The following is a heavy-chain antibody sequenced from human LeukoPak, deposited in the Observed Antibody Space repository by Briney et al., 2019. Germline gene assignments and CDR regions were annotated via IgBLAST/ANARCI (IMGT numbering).Heavy chain of an antibody. V-gene: IGHV1-69*13. J-gene: IGHJ4*02. Sequence: ASAKVSCKASGGTFSSSTISWVRQAPGQGLEWMGGITPIFGTPNYAQKFQGRVTITAVESMSTAYMELSSLRSEDTAVYYCARGWLAETTVVTPYNYWGQGTLVTVSS. CDR1: GGTFSSST. D-gene: IGHD2-21*02. CDR2: ITPIFGTP. CDR3: ARGWLAETTVVTPYNY.